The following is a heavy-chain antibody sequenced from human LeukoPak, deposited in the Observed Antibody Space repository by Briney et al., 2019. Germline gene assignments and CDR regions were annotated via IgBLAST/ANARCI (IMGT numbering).Heavy chain of an antibody. Sequence: QSGGSLRLSCAASGFTYSSYDMSWVRQAPGKGLEWVSGISGGGVSTYYADSVKGRFTISRDNSRHTLDLQVNSLRAEDTAVYYCARDSGAYYDSSGYLGTFHYWGQGTLVTVSS. CDR2: ISGGGVST. V-gene: IGHV3-23*01. D-gene: IGHD3-22*01. CDR3: ARDSGAYYDSSGYLGTFHY. CDR1: GFTYSSYD. J-gene: IGHJ4*02.